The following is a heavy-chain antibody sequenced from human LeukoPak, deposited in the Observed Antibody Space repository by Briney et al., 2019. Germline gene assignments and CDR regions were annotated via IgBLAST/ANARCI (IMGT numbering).Heavy chain of an antibody. D-gene: IGHD6-13*01. CDR3: ARVYGVLGSRDQQPMH. V-gene: IGHV3-11*06. CDR1: GFVFSDYY. CDR2: ISSSGSYT. J-gene: IGHJ4*02. Sequence: GGSLRLSCAASGFVFSDYYMTWIRQAPGKGLEFLAFISSSGSYTNSADSVKGRFTISRDHAKNSLYLQMNSLRDEDTAVYYCARVYGVLGSRDQQPMHWGQGTLVTVSS.